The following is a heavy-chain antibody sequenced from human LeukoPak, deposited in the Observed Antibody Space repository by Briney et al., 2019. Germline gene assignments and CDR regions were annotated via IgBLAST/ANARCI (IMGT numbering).Heavy chain of an antibody. J-gene: IGHJ6*03. CDR3: ARCHCSGGSCYSGARGGLYYMDV. Sequence: GGSLRLSCAASGFTFSSYSMNWVRQAPGKGLEWVSYISSSSSTIYYADSAKGRFTISRDNAKNSLYLQMNSLRAEDTAVYYCARCHCSGGSCYSGARGGLYYMDVWGKGTTVTVSS. CDR2: ISSSSSTI. D-gene: IGHD2-15*01. CDR1: GFTFSSYS. V-gene: IGHV3-48*01.